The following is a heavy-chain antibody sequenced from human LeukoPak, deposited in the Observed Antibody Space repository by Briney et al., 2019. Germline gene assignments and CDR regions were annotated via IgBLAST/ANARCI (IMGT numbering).Heavy chain of an antibody. Sequence: PGGPLRLSCVVSGLTFSHYAMHWVRQAPGKGLEWVAVVSEDVNDKHYAASVRGRFTISRDNSKNTLYLQMDSLTPEDTAVYYCASGPSYYYDTRGWWGQGTLVTVSS. CDR3: ASGPSYYYDTRGW. J-gene: IGHJ4*02. CDR2: VSEDVNDK. D-gene: IGHD3-22*01. CDR1: GLTFSHYA. V-gene: IGHV3-30-3*01.